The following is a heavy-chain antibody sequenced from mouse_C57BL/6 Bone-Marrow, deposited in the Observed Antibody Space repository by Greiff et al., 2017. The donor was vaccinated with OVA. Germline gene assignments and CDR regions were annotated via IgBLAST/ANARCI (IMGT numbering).Heavy chain of an antibody. CDR2: ISSGGSYT. J-gene: IGHJ1*03. CDR3: ARHEAYYYGSSPYWYFDV. D-gene: IGHD1-1*01. V-gene: IGHV5-6*01. Sequence: EVKLMESGGDLVKPGGSLKLSCAASGFTFSSYGMSWVRQTPDKRLEWVATISSGGSYTYYPDSVKGRFTISRDNAKNTLYLQMSSLKSEDTAMYYCARHEAYYYGSSPYWYFDVWGTGTTVTVSS. CDR1: GFTFSSYG.